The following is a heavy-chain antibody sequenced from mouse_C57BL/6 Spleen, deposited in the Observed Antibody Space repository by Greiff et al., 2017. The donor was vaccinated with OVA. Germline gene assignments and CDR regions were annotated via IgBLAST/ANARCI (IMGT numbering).Heavy chain of an antibody. CDR1: GFSLTSYG. D-gene: IGHD2-3*01. CDR3: ARNVGVDGYYGGAMDY. CDR2: IWSGGST. J-gene: IGHJ4*01. V-gene: IGHV2-2*01. Sequence: VKLVESGPGLVQPSQSLSITCTVSGFSLTSYGVHWVRQSPGKGLEWLGVIWSGGSTDYNAAFISRLSISKDNSKSQVFFKMNSLQADDTAIYYCARNVGVDGYYGGAMDYWGQGTSVTVSS.